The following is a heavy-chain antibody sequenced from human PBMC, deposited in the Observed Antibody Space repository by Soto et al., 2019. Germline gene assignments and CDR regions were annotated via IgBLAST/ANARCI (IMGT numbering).Heavy chain of an antibody. CDR3: AASIFYYGMDV. CDR1: GYTFTNYW. CDR2: IYPGDPDT. Sequence: PGESLKISCKGSGYTFTNYWIGWVRQMPGKGLEWMGIIYPGDPDTKYNPSFQRQVTISADKSITTTYLQWSSLKASDTAIYYCAASIFYYGMDVWGQGTTVTVSS. J-gene: IGHJ6*02. V-gene: IGHV5-51*01.